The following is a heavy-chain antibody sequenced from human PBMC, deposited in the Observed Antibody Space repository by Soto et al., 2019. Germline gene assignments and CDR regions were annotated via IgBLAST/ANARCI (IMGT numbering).Heavy chain of an antibody. CDR3: ARAGDFWSGYYDAFDI. V-gene: IGHV1-69*01. CDR1: VGTFSSYA. D-gene: IGHD3-3*01. CDR2: FIPIFGTA. Sequence: QVQLVQSGAEVKKPGSSVKVSCKASVGTFSSYAISWVRQAPGQGLEWMGGFIPIFGTANYAQKFQGRVTITADEYTSTAYMELRSLRSEDTAVYYCARAGDFWSGYYDAFDIWGQGTMVSVSS. J-gene: IGHJ3*02.